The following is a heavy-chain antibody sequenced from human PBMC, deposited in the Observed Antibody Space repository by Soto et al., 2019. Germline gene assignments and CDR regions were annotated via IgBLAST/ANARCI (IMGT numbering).Heavy chain of an antibody. D-gene: IGHD3-16*01. V-gene: IGHV4-39*01. Sequence: SETLSLTCTVSDGSISSSRYYWGWIRQPPGKGLEWIGSIYYSENTFYNPSLKSRVTISVDKSKSQFSLSLSSVTAADTAVYYCARFTGDTRLDHWGQGTLVTVSS. CDR1: DGSISSSRYY. CDR2: IYYSENT. J-gene: IGHJ5*02. CDR3: ARFTGDTRLDH.